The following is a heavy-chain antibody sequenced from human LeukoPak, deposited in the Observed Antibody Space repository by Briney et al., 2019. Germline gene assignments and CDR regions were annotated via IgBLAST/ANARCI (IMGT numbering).Heavy chain of an antibody. CDR3: ARAWRGSYVFDY. D-gene: IGHD3-3*01. CDR1: GFTFSAYS. J-gene: IGHJ4*02. CDR2: ISSSSSYI. V-gene: IGHV3-21*01. Sequence: PGGSLRLSCAASGFTFSAYSMNWVRQALGKGLEWVSCISSSSSYIYYADSVKGRFTISRDNPQNSLYLQMSSLRAEDTAVYYCARAWRGSYVFDYWGQGTLVTVSS.